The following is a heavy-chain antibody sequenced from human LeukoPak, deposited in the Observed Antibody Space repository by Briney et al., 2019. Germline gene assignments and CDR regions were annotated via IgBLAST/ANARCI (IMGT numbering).Heavy chain of an antibody. J-gene: IGHJ4*02. V-gene: IGHV3-48*03. CDR3: ARDLKEVAARPFDY. CDR1: GFTFSSYE. Sequence: GGSLRLSCAASGFTFSSYEMNWVRQAPGKGLEWVSYISSSGSTIYYADSVKGRFTISRDNAKNSLYLQMNSLRAEDTAVYYCARDLKEVAARPFDYWGQGTLVTVSS. D-gene: IGHD6-6*01. CDR2: ISSSGSTI.